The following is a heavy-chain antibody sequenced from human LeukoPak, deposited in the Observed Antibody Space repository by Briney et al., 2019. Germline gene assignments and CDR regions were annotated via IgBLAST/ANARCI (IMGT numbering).Heavy chain of an antibody. CDR3: AKGSGWSIDH. J-gene: IGHJ4*02. D-gene: IGHD6-19*01. CDR2: IKQGGREK. Sequence: PGGSLRLSCAASGSTFSNYLMHWVRQAPGRGLEYVANIKQGGREKLYVGSMRDRFTISRDDAKTSRSLQMTRLRAEDTAVYYCAKGSGWSIDHWGQGTVVTVSS. V-gene: IGHV3-7*01. CDR1: GSTFSNYL.